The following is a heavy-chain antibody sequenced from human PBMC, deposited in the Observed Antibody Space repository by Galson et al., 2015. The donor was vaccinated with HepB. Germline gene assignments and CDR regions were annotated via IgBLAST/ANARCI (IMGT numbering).Heavy chain of an antibody. D-gene: IGHD6-19*01. CDR2: ITPKRGDT. V-gene: IGHV1-2*02. Sequence: SVKASCKASGYTFSDHYIQWVRQAPGQGLEWMGWITPKRGDTNYAQTFKGRVTMTRDTSTSTAYLEVSGLRSDDTAMYYCARDDGYNSGWGYWGQGTLVTVSS. CDR1: GYTFSDHY. CDR3: ARDDGYNSGWGY. J-gene: IGHJ4*02.